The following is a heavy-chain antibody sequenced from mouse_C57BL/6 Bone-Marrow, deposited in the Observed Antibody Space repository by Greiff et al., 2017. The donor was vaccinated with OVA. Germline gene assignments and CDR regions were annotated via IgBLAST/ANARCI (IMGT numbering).Heavy chain of an antibody. J-gene: IGHJ3*01. D-gene: IGHD1-1*01. CDR3: ARGGRYYYGSSFAY. CDR2: INPYNGGT. CDR1: GYTFTDYY. Sequence: VQLQQSGPVLVKPGASVKMSCKASGYTFTDYYMNWVKQSHGKSLEWIGVINPYNGGTSYNQKFKGKATLTVDTSSSTAYMELNSLTSEDSAVYYCARGGRYYYGSSFAYWGQGTLVTVSA. V-gene: IGHV1-19*01.